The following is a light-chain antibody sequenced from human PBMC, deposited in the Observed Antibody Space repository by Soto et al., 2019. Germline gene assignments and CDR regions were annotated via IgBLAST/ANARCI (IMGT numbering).Light chain of an antibody. V-gene: IGLV2-14*01. CDR2: EVS. Sequence: QSVLTQPASVSGSPGQSITISCTGTSSDVGGYNYVSWYQQHPGKAPKLMIYEVSNRPSGVSNRFSGSKSGNTASLTISGLQAEDEADYYCSSYTSSSTPWVFGGGTKATVL. CDR1: SSDVGGYNY. CDR3: SSYTSSSTPWV. J-gene: IGLJ3*02.